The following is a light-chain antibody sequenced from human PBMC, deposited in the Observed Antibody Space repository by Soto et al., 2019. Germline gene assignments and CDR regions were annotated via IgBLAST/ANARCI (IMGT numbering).Light chain of an antibody. CDR3: QQCGSSPWT. CDR1: QSVGIN. V-gene: IGKV3-20*01. CDR2: AAS. J-gene: IGKJ1*01. Sequence: TQSPAILSVSPVERSTLSCMASQSVGINVAWYQQKPGQAPRLLIYAASSRATGIPDRFSGGGSGTDFTLTISRLEPEDFAVYYCQQCGSSPWTFGQGTKVDI.